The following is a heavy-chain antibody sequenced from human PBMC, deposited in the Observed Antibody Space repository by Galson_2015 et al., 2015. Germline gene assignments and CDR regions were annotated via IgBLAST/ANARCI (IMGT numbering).Heavy chain of an antibody. CDR3: ARSGYCSGGSCYGDYYYYMDV. CDR2: IIPIFGTA. Sequence: SVKVSCKASGGTFSSYAISWVRQAPGQGLEWMGGIIPIFGTANYAQKFQGRVTITADESTSTAYMELSSLRSEDTAVYYCARSGYCSGGSCYGDYYYYMDVWGKGTTVTVSS. D-gene: IGHD2-15*01. CDR1: GGTFSSYA. J-gene: IGHJ6*03. V-gene: IGHV1-69*13.